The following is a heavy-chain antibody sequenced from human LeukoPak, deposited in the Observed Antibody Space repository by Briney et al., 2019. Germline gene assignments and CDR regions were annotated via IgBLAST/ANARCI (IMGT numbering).Heavy chain of an antibody. CDR1: GYTFTSYG. V-gene: IGHV1-18*01. CDR3: ATDGIAITTTNFDY. J-gene: IGHJ4*02. CDR2: ISAYNGNT. Sequence: ASVKVSCKASGYTFTSYGISWVRQAPGQGLEWMGWISAYNGNTNYAQKLQGRVTMTTDTSTSTAYMELRSLRSEDTAVYYCATDGIAITTTNFDYWGQGTLVTVSS. D-gene: IGHD6-13*01.